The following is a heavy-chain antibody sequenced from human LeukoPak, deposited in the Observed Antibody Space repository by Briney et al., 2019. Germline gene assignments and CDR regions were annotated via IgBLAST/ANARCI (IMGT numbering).Heavy chain of an antibody. V-gene: IGHV3-7*01. Sequence: GGSLRLSCAASGFTFSSYWMSWVRQAPGKGLEWVANIKQDGSEKYYVDSVKGRFTISRDNAKNSLYLQMNSLRAEDTAVYYCARDFRLSSSSPPSYYYYMDVWGKGTTVTVSS. J-gene: IGHJ6*03. CDR3: ARDFRLSSSSPPSYYYYMDV. CDR1: GFTFSSYW. D-gene: IGHD6-6*01. CDR2: IKQDGSEK.